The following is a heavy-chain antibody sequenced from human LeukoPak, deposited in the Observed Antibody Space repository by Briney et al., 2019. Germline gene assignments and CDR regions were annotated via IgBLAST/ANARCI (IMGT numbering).Heavy chain of an antibody. V-gene: IGHV3-33*08. Sequence: GRSLRLSCVTSAFTFSNFGMHWVRQAPGKGLEWVASIRYDGRNKYYADSVKGRFTISRDNPQSTLYLQMNSLRVEDTAVYYCARVNWLGSNWLFDYWGQGTLVAVSS. CDR1: AFTFSNFG. CDR3: ARVNWLGSNWLFDY. J-gene: IGHJ4*02. CDR2: IRYDGRNK. D-gene: IGHD1-26*01.